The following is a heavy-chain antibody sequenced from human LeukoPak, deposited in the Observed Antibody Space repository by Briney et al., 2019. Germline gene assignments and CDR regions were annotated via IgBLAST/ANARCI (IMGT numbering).Heavy chain of an antibody. V-gene: IGHV3-30*18. D-gene: IGHD3-22*01. J-gene: IGHJ4*02. CDR3: AKDYDSSGYVHY. CDR1: GFTFRSSG. CDR2: LLYDGSNK. Sequence: GGSLRLSGAASGFTFRSSGMHWVRQPQSKGLERVAVLLYDGSNKYYADPVKGRFTISRDNYKNTLYLQMNSLRAEDTAVYCCAKDYDSSGYVHYWGQGPLVTVSS.